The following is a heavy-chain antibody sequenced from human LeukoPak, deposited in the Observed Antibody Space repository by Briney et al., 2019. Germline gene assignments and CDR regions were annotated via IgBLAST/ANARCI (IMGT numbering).Heavy chain of an antibody. J-gene: IGHJ6*02. CDR1: GFTFSSYS. Sequence: SPGGSLRLSCAASGFTFSSYSMNWVRQAPGKGLEWVSSISSSSSYIYYADSVKGRFTISRDNAKNSLYLQMNSLRAEDTAVYYCARPISGNYYYYYGMDVWGQGTTVTVSS. D-gene: IGHD1-14*01. CDR2: ISSSSSYI. V-gene: IGHV3-21*04. CDR3: ARPISGNYYYYYGMDV.